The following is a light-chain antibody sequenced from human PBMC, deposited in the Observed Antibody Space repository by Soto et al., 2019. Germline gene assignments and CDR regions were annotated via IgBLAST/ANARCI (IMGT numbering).Light chain of an antibody. V-gene: IGLV2-11*01. J-gene: IGLJ1*01. Sequence: QSALTQPRSVSGSPGQSVTISCTGTSSDVGGYNSVSWYQQHPGKAPKLMIYAVTKRPSGVPARFSGSKSGNTASLTISGLQAEDEADYYCCSYAGTYTFVFGTGIKLTVL. CDR3: CSYAGTYTFV. CDR1: SSDVGGYNS. CDR2: AVT.